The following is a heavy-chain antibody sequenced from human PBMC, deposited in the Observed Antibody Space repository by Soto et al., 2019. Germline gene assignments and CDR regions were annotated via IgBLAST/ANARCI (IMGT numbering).Heavy chain of an antibody. CDR2: IYYSGST. Sequence: SETLSLTCTVSGGSISSGGYYWSWIRQHPGKGLEWIGYIYYSGSTYYNPSLKSRVTISVDTSKNQFSLKLSSVTAADTAVYYCARARRAFQASYGSGSYYIGTWFDPWGQGTLVTVSS. J-gene: IGHJ5*02. CDR1: GGSISSGGYY. V-gene: IGHV4-31*03. CDR3: ARARRAFQASYGSGSYYIGTWFDP. D-gene: IGHD3-10*01.